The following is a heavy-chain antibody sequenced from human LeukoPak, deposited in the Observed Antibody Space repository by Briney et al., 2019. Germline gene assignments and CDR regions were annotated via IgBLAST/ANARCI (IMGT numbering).Heavy chain of an antibody. Sequence: AGGSLRLSCAASGFTFSSYSMNWVRQAPGKGLEWVSSISSSSSYIYYADSVKGRFTISRDNAKNSLYLQMNSLRAEDTAVYYCARDRRRWLQLTSDAFDIWGQGTMVTVSS. CDR1: GFTFSSYS. D-gene: IGHD5-24*01. V-gene: IGHV3-21*01. J-gene: IGHJ3*02. CDR3: ARDRRRWLQLTSDAFDI. CDR2: ISSSSSYI.